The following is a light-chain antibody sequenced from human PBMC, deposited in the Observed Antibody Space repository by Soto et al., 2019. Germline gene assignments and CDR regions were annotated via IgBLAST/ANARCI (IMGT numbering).Light chain of an antibody. J-gene: IGLJ1*01. V-gene: IGLV3-21*02. Sequence: SYELTQPPSVSVAPGQTASIACGGDNIGSKSVSWFQQRPGQAPVVVVYDDTDRPTGIPERFSGSSSGNTATLTISRVEAGDEADYYCQVWDGRSFQGVFGPGTKVTVL. CDR1: NIGSKS. CDR2: DDT. CDR3: QVWDGRSFQGV.